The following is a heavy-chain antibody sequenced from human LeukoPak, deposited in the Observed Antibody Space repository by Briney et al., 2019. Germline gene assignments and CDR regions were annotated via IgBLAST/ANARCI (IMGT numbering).Heavy chain of an antibody. CDR1: GYSFTSYW. D-gene: IGHD3-10*01. CDR2: IYPGDSDT. CDR3: ARHYGSGSRAGYYYYMDV. Sequence: GESLKISCKGSGYSFTSYWIGWVRQMPGKGLEWMGIIYPGDSDTRYRPSFQDQVTISADKSISTAYLQWSSLKASDTAMYYCARHYGSGSRAGYYYYMDVWGKGTTVTVSS. J-gene: IGHJ6*03. V-gene: IGHV5-51*01.